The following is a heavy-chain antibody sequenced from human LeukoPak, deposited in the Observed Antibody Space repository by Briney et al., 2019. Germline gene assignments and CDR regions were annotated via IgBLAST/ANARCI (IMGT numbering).Heavy chain of an antibody. D-gene: IGHD4-17*01. V-gene: IGHV4-34*01. Sequence: ASETLSLTCAVYGGSFSGYYWSWIRQPPGKGLEWIGEINHSGSTNYNPSLKSRVTISVDTSKNQFSLKLSSVTAADTAVYYCARRPVGYGDLYFDYWGQGTLVTVSS. CDR3: ARRPVGYGDLYFDY. CDR1: GGSFSGYY. J-gene: IGHJ4*02. CDR2: INHSGST.